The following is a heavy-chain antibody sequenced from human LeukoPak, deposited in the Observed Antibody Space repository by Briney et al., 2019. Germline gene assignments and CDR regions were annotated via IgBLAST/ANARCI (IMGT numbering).Heavy chain of an antibody. D-gene: IGHD3-10*01. J-gene: IGHJ5*02. CDR1: GVTLSPYG. V-gene: IGHV3-30*18. Sequence: GGSLRLSCAASGVTLSPYGMHWVRQAPAKGLEWVAVISYEGGTQHYADSVKGRFVISRDNPRNTLYLQMNILRTEDTAVYYCAKEGTPQVSTWYDLWGQGTQVIVSS. CDR2: ISYEGGTQ. CDR3: AKEGTPQVSTWYDL.